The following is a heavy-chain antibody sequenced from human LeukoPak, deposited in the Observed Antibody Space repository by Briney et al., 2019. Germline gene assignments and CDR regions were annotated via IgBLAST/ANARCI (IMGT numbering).Heavy chain of an antibody. CDR1: GGSISSSNW. CDR3: ARGPGRYGADAFDI. J-gene: IGHJ3*02. V-gene: IGHV4-4*02. Sequence: TPSETLSLTCAVSGGSISSSNWWSWVRQPPGKGLEWIGEIYHSGSTNYNPSLKSRVTISVDKSKNQFSLKLSSVTAADTAVYYCARGPGRYGADAFDIWGQGTMVTVSS. CDR2: IYHSGST. D-gene: IGHD5-18*01.